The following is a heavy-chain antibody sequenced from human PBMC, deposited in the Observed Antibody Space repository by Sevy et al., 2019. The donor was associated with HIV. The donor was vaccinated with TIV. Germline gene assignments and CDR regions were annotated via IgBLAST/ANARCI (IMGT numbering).Heavy chain of an antibody. D-gene: IGHD2-15*01. V-gene: IGHV3-15*01. CDR1: GIAFRNAW. Sequence: GGSLRLSCVASGIAFRNAWMNWVRQAPGKGLEWVGRIKTKSDGGTTDYAGPVKGGITNSRDDVKNTLYLQMNSLKTEDSAVYYCTTEGHYCSDASCYSVGFYFWGQGTLVTVSS. J-gene: IGHJ4*02. CDR2: IKTKSDGGTT. CDR3: TTEGHYCSDASCYSVGFYF.